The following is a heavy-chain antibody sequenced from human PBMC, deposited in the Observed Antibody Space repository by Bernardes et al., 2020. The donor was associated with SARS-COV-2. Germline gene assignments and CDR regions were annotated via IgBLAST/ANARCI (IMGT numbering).Heavy chain of an antibody. CDR2: IKRDGSET. Sequence: GGSLRLSCAGSGFDFSDYWMTWVRQAPGKGLEWVANIKRDGSETYYVDSVKGRFTISRDNAKNLVFLQMNSLRAEDTAVFYCARSAGMDVWGQGTMV. V-gene: IGHV3-7*03. J-gene: IGHJ6*02. CDR3: ARSAGMDV. CDR1: GFDFSDYW.